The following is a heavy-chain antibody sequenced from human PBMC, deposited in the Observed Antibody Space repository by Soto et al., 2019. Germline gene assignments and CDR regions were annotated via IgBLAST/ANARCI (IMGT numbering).Heavy chain of an antibody. J-gene: IGHJ1*01. Sequence: SETLSLTCTVSGGSISSYYWSWIRQPPGKGLEWIGYIYYSGSTNYNPSLKSRVTISVDTSKNQFSLKLSSVTAADTAVYYCARGLFNSNEYFQHWGQGTLVTVSS. V-gene: IGHV4-59*01. D-gene: IGHD6-13*01. CDR3: ARGLFNSNEYFQH. CDR1: GGSISSYY. CDR2: IYYSGST.